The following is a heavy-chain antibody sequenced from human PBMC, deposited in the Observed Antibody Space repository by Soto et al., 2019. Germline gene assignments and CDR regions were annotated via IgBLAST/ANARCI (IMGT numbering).Heavy chain of an antibody. CDR3: ARNLWFGEPLSL. D-gene: IGHD3-10*01. J-gene: IGHJ4*02. CDR1: GGSFSGYY. CDR2: INHSGST. Sequence: PSETLSLTCAVYGGSFSGYYWSWIRQPPGKGLEWIGEINHSGSTNYNPSLKSRVTISVDTSKNQFSLKLSSVTAADTAVYYCARNLWFGEPLSLWGQGTLVTVSS. V-gene: IGHV4-34*01.